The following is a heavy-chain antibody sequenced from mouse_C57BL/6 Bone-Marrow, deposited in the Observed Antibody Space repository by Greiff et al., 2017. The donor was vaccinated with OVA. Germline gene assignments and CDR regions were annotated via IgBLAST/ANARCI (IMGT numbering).Heavy chain of an antibody. Sequence: VHLVESGAELVKPGASVKLSCKASGYTFTSYWMQWVKQRPGQGLEWIGEIDPSDSYTNYNQKFKGKATLTVDTSSSTAYMQLSSLTSEDSAVYYCASLYYGNNYWYFDVWGTGTTVTVSS. D-gene: IGHD2-1*01. CDR3: ASLYYGNNYWYFDV. CDR2: IDPSDSYT. J-gene: IGHJ1*03. CDR1: GYTFTSYW. V-gene: IGHV1-50*01.